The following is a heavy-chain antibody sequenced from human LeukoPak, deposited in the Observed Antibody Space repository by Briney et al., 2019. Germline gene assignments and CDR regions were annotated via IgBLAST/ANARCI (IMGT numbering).Heavy chain of an antibody. CDR3: ARGALGSSWYTLSSWYRDYFDY. CDR2: IYTSGST. Sequence: SETLSLTCTVSGGSISSGSYYWSWIRQPAGKGLEWIGRIYTSGSTNYNPSLKSRVTISVDTSKNQFSLKLSSVTAADTAVYYYARGALGSSWYTLSSWYRDYFDYWGQGTLVTVSS. D-gene: IGHD6-13*01. V-gene: IGHV4-61*02. CDR1: GGSISSGSYY. J-gene: IGHJ4*02.